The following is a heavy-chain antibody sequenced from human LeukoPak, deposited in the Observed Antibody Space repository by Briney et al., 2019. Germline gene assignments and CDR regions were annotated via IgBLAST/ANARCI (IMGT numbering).Heavy chain of an antibody. Sequence: SVTVSCKASGGTFSSYAISWVRQAPGQGLEWMGGIIPIFGTANYAQKFQGRVTITADESTSTAYMELSSLRSEDTAVYYCARGGRDYAQPDAVGVYWFDPWGQGTLVTVSS. CDR2: IIPIFGTA. J-gene: IGHJ5*02. CDR3: ARGGRDYAQPDAVGVYWFDP. V-gene: IGHV1-69*13. D-gene: IGHD4-17*01. CDR1: GGTFSSYA.